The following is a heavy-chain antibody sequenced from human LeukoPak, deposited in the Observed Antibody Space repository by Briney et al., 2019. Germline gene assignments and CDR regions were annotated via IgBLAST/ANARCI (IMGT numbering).Heavy chain of an antibody. V-gene: IGHV3-48*03. D-gene: IGHD6-19*01. J-gene: IGHJ6*04. Sequence: PGGSLRLSCAASGFTFRSYEMNWVRQAPGKGLEWVSYISSSGSTIYNADSVKGRFTISRDNAKNSLYLQMNSLRAEDTAVYYCAREYRQWLVRYYYGMDVWGKGTTVTVSS. CDR2: ISSSGSTI. CDR3: AREYRQWLVRYYYGMDV. CDR1: GFTFRSYE.